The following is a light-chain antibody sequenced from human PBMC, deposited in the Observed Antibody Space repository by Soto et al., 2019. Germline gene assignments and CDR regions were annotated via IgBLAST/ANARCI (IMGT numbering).Light chain of an antibody. V-gene: IGKV3-20*01. J-gene: IGKJ2*01. CDR2: GAS. CDR1: QSVRRNC. CDR3: QQYGGSPYT. Sequence: ESGFMQSPGTMSLSPGERGTLSCWASQSVRRNCLAWYQRKPGQAPRLLIYGASTRATGIPDRFSGTGSGTDFTLTISRLEPEDFAVYYCQQYGGSPYTFGQGTKLEIK.